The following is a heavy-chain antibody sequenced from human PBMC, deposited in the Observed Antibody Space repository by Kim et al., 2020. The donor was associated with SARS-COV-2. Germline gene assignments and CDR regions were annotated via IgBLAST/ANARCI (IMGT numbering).Heavy chain of an antibody. Sequence: SETLSLTCTVYGGSFSSYFWSWIRQPPGKGLEWIGEINPSGSTNYNPSLKSRVTISVDTSNNHFLLKLNSVTAADTAVYYCATRDYWGQGTLVTVSS. CDR1: GGSFSSYF. V-gene: IGHV4-34*01. J-gene: IGHJ4*02. CDR2: INPSGST. CDR3: ATRDY.